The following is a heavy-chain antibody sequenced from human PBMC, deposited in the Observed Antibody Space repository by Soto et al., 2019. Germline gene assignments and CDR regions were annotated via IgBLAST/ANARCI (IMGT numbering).Heavy chain of an antibody. D-gene: IGHD4-17*01. J-gene: IGHJ4*02. CDR3: ARERYYGDYDY. CDR2: MYHSGST. Sequence: SETLCLTCTVSGDSSSTYYGSWIRQPPGKGLEWIGFMYHSGSTNYNPSLKSRVTISVDTSKNQFSLKLSSVTAADTAVYYCARERYYGDYDYWGQGTLVTVSS. V-gene: IGHV4-59*01. CDR1: GDSSSTYY.